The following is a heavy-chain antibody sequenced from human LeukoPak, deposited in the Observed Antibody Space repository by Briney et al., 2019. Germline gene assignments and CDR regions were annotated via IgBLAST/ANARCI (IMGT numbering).Heavy chain of an antibody. CDR2: IHYSGSS. D-gene: IGHD3-16*02. Sequence: PSETLSLTCTVSNGSTSSSSYYWGWIRQPPGKGLEWIGSIHYSGSSYYNPSLKSRATMSVDTSKNQFSLRLSSVTATDTAVYYCARQIYVWGSYRYLQGFDYWGQGTLVTVSS. CDR3: ARQIYVWGSYRYLQGFDY. J-gene: IGHJ4*02. CDR1: NGSTSSSSYY. V-gene: IGHV4-39*01.